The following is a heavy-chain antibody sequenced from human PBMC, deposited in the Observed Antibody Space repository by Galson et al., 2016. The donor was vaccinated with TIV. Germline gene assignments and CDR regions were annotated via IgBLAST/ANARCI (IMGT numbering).Heavy chain of an antibody. V-gene: IGHV4-30-4*01. CDR1: GGSISNGDNS. CDR2: VYYSGST. Sequence: TLSLTCSVFGGSISNGDNSWTWIRQPPGKGLGWLGSVYYSGSTIYSPSLRGRVTISVERSKNQFSVNLNSLTAADTAFYYCARVSLPFYYAVDVWGQGTTVTVSS. CDR3: ARVSLPFYYAVDV. J-gene: IGHJ6*02.